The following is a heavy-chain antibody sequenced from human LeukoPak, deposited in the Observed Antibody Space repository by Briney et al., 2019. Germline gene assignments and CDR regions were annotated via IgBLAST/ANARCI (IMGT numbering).Heavy chain of an antibody. Sequence: ASVKVSCKASGYTFTGYYMHWVRQAPGQGLEWMGWINPNSGGTNYAQKFQGRVTTTRDTSISTAYMELSRLRSDDTAVYYCAREGPDSSGWYPIDYWGQGTLVTVSS. CDR2: INPNSGGT. J-gene: IGHJ4*02. CDR1: GYTFTGYY. V-gene: IGHV1-2*02. CDR3: AREGPDSSGWYPIDY. D-gene: IGHD6-19*01.